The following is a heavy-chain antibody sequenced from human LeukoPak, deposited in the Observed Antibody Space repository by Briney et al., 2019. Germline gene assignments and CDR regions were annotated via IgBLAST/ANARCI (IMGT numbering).Heavy chain of an antibody. Sequence: PGGSLRLSCAASGFTFSSYAMHWVRQAPGKGLEWVAVISYDGSNKYYADSVKGRFTISRDNSKNTLYLQMNSLRAEDTAVYYRARDENPWIQLWLWSYWGQGTLVTVSS. CDR3: ARDENPWIQLWLWSY. CDR1: GFTFSSYA. D-gene: IGHD5-18*01. V-gene: IGHV3-30-3*01. CDR2: ISYDGSNK. J-gene: IGHJ4*02.